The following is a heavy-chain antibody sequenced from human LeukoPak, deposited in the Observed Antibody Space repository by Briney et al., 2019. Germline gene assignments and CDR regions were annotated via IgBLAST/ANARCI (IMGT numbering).Heavy chain of an antibody. D-gene: IGHD3-22*01. CDR2: IVVGSGNT. Sequence: GTSVKVSCKASGFTFTSSAMQWVRRARGQRLEWIGWIVVGSGNTNYAQKFQERVTITRDMSTSTAYMELRSLRSDDTAVYYCARDDYDSSGYYYFDYWGQGTLVTVSS. CDR1: GFTFTSSA. CDR3: ARDDYDSSGYYYFDY. J-gene: IGHJ4*02. V-gene: IGHV1-58*02.